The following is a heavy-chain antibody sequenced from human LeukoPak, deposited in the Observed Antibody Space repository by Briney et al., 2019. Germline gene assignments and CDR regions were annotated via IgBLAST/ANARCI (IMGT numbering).Heavy chain of an antibody. CDR3: ARGRVVVVPAAHYGTRGRLYYFDY. Sequence: SETLSLTCAVYGGSFSGYYWSWIRQPPGKGLEWIGEINHSGSTNYNPSLKSRVTISVDTSKNQFSLKLSSVTAADTAVYYCARGRVVVVPAAHYGTRGRLYYFDYWGQGTLVTVSS. V-gene: IGHV4-34*01. CDR1: GGSFSGYY. J-gene: IGHJ4*02. D-gene: IGHD2-2*01. CDR2: INHSGST.